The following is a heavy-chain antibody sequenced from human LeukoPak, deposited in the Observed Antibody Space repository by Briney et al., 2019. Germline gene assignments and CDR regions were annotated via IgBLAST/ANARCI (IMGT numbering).Heavy chain of an antibody. V-gene: IGHV3-23*01. CDR1: GLTSGTYGLTYG. J-gene: IGHJ4*02. CDR3: AKEGYYDSGSYLAAGFDY. CDR2: VSGSGDAT. Sequence: GGSLRLSCEVSGLTSGTYGLTYGLTWVRQAPGKGLEWVSSVSGSGDATYIADSVKGRFTISRDNSKNTLYLQMNSLRVEDTAIYYCAKEGYYDSGSYLAAGFDYWGQGTLVTVSS. D-gene: IGHD3-10*01.